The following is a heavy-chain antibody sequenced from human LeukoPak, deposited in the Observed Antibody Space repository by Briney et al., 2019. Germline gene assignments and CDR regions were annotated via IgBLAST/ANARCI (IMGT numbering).Heavy chain of an antibody. CDR1: GGSISSSSYY. J-gene: IGHJ4*02. CDR3: XXLELFYGVAFDY. D-gene: IGHD4-17*01. Sequence: SETLSLTCTVSGGSISSSSYYWGWIRQPPGKGLEWIGSIYYSGSTYYNPSLKSRVTISVDTSKNQFSLKLSSVTAADTAVYYXXXLELFYGVAFDYWGQGTLVTVSS. CDR2: IYYSGST. V-gene: IGHV4-39*01.